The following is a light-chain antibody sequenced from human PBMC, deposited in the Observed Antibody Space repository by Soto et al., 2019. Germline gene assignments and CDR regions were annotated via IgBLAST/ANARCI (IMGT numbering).Light chain of an antibody. Sequence: SILTQPRSVSGSPGQSVTISCTGTSSDVGVYNYVSWYQQHPGKAPKLMIYDVTKRPSGVPDRFSGSKSANTASLTISGLQAEDEADYYCCSYAGSYTFVFGTGTKVTVL. J-gene: IGLJ1*01. CDR3: CSYAGSYTFV. V-gene: IGLV2-11*01. CDR1: SSDVGVYNY. CDR2: DVT.